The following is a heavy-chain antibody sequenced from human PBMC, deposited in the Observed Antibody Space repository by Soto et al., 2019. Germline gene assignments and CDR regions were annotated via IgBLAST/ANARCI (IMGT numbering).Heavy chain of an antibody. CDR2: IIPIFGTA. Sequence: SVKVSCKASGGTFSSYSISWVRQAPGQGLEWMGGIIPIFGTANYAQKLQGRVTITAEESTTTAYMELRSLTSEDTGVYYCARGRKFDTARPGEFDYWGQGTVVTVSS. D-gene: IGHD5-18*01. J-gene: IGHJ4*02. CDR3: ARGRKFDTARPGEFDY. V-gene: IGHV1-69*13. CDR1: GGTFSSYS.